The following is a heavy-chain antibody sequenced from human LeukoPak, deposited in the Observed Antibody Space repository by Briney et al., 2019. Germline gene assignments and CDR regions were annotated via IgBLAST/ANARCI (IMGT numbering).Heavy chain of an antibody. J-gene: IGHJ4*02. Sequence: SETLSLTCTVPGGSFSSYYWTWIRQPPGKGLEWIGYIDHGGSTNYNPSLRSRVSISSDTSKIQFSLELTSVTAADTAVYYCARLKATVSIHAYFDSWGQGTLVTVSS. CDR2: IDHGGST. V-gene: IGHV4-59*01. CDR1: GGSFSSYY. CDR3: ARLKATVSIHAYFDS. D-gene: IGHD4-17*01.